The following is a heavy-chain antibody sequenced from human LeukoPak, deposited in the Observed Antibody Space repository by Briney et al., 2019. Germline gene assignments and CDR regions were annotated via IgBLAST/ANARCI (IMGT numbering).Heavy chain of an antibody. Sequence: SETLSLTCSVSDGSINSYYWNWIRRPPGKGLEWIGYIYYNGNTNYSPSLKSRVTVSVDTSKNLFSLKVSSVTAADTAVYYCARGRSNYYGMDVWGQGTTVTVSS. CDR2: IYYNGNT. CDR3: ARGRSNYYGMDV. D-gene: IGHD1-26*01. CDR1: DGSINSYY. V-gene: IGHV4-59*01. J-gene: IGHJ6*02.